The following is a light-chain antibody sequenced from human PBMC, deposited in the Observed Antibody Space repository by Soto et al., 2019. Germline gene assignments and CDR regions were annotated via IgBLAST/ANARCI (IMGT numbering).Light chain of an antibody. J-gene: IGKJ1*01. CDR2: AAS. V-gene: IGKV1-6*01. CDR1: QGIGNR. Sequence: AIQMTQSPPSLSASVGDRITITCRARQGIGNRLGWYQQTPGKAPKVLIYAASTLQSGVPSRFSGGGSGTEFTLTISCLQPEDFATDYCLQDHTYPWTFGQGTRVEI. CDR3: LQDHTYPWT.